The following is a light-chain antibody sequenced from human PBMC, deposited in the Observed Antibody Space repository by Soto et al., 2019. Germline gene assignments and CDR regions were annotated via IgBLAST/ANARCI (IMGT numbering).Light chain of an antibody. Sequence: DIQVTPSPSTLSASVGDRVTITCRASQSIRTWLAWYQQKPGKAPKLLIYDASSLESGVPSRFSGSVSGTEFTLTISSLQPDDLATYYCQQHNSYPHTFGPGTTVDFK. V-gene: IGKV1-5*01. J-gene: IGKJ3*01. CDR3: QQHNSYPHT. CDR1: QSIRTW. CDR2: DAS.